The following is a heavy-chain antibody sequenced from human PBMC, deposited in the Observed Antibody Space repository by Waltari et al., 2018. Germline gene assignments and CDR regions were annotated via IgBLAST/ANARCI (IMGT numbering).Heavy chain of an antibody. CDR2: ITPASTAL. Sequence: QVQLVQSGAEVKKPGSSVKVSCKASGDTLTSEGINWVRQAPGQGLEWMGGITPASTALIYAQSFQGRVTITADESTTTAYIEVSSLRSEDTAMYYCARDMRGAYLFPAPFDFWGQGTLVIVSS. CDR1: GDTLTSEG. V-gene: IGHV1-69*01. D-gene: IGHD3-16*01. J-gene: IGHJ4*02. CDR3: ARDMRGAYLFPAPFDF.